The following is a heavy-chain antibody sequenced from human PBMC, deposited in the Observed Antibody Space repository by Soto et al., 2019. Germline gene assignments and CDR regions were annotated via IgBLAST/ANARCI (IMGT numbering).Heavy chain of an antibody. CDR3: ARAGFFFQAEDGIRDVRSVSAFLLNRSSDL. D-gene: IGHD3-10*02. Sequence: PWKELECVSSISGSGDNTYYADSVKGRFTISIDNSKNSLYLQMNSLRSEEPAVYYCARAGFFFQAEDGIRDVRSVSAFLLNRSSDL. V-gene: IGHV3-23*01. J-gene: IGHJ2*01. CDR2: ISGSGDNT.